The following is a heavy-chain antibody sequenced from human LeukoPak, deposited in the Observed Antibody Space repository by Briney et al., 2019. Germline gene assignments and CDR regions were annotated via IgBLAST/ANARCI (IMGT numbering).Heavy chain of an antibody. CDR2: IKEDGSEK. D-gene: IGHD6-19*01. CDR3: ARDSGWYPVDY. V-gene: IGHV3-7*01. Sequence: GGSLRLSCAASGFTFSNSWMTWIRQAPGKGLEWVANIKEDGSEKNYVDSVRGRFTISRDNAKNSLYLQMNRLRAEDTAVYYCARDSGWYPVDYWGPGTLVTVSS. J-gene: IGHJ4*01. CDR1: GFTFSNSW.